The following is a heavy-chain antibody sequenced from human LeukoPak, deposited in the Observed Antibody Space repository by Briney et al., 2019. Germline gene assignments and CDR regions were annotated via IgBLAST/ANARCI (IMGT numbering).Heavy chain of an antibody. Sequence: GGSLRLSCAASGFTFTSYAMSWVRQAPGKGLEWVSTISNTGGGTFYADSVKGRFTISRDNSKNTLYLQMNSLRAEDAAVYYCAKLELPLYYFDSWGQGTLVTVSS. CDR3: AKLELPLYYFDS. J-gene: IGHJ4*02. D-gene: IGHD1-26*01. CDR1: GFTFTSYA. CDR2: ISNTGGGT. V-gene: IGHV3-23*01.